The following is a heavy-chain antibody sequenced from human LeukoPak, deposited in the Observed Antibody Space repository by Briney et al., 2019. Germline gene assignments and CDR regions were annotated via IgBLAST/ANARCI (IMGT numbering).Heavy chain of an antibody. V-gene: IGHV3-48*03. CDR2: ISSSGPTI. J-gene: IGHJ3*02. D-gene: IGHD2-2*01. CDR3: ARDWGVPAALDAFDT. Sequence: GGSLRLSCAASGFTFSSYEMNWIRQAPGKGLVWVSYISSSGPTIYYADSVKGRFTISRDNAKNSLYLQMNSLRAEDTAVYYCARDWGVPAALDAFDTWGQGTMVTVSS. CDR1: GFTFSSYE.